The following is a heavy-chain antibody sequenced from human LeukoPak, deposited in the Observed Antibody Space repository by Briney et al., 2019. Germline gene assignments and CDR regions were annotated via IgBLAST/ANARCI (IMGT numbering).Heavy chain of an antibody. J-gene: IGHJ3*02. Sequence: ASVKVSCKASGYTFTSYAMNWVRQAPGQGLEWMGWINTNTGNPTYAQGFTGRFVFSLDTSVSTAYLQISSLKAEDTAVYYCARGYYYDSSGYYFHPDDAFDIWGQGTMVTVFS. CDR3: ARGYYYDSSGYYFHPDDAFDI. V-gene: IGHV7-4-1*02. CDR2: INTNTGNP. D-gene: IGHD3-22*01. CDR1: GYTFTSYA.